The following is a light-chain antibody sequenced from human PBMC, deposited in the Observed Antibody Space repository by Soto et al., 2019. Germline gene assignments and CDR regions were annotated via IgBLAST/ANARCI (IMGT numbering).Light chain of an antibody. CDR3: QQYGSSPYT. CDR2: DAS. J-gene: IGKJ2*01. Sequence: EIVSTQSPGTLSVSPGERATLSCRASQSVNSHYLAWYQQKPGQAPRLLLYDASTRATGIPDRFSGSGSGADFTLTISSLEPEDFAMYSCQQYGSSPYTFGQGTKLEIK. V-gene: IGKV3-20*01. CDR1: QSVNSHY.